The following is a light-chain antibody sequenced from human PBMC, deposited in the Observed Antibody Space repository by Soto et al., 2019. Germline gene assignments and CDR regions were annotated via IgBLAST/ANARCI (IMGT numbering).Light chain of an antibody. CDR1: SSDVGGYNS. Sequence: QSVLTQPASVSGSPGQSITISCTGTSSDVGGYNSVSWFQHHPGKAPKLMIYDVSNRPSGVSNRFSGSKSGNTASLTISGLQAEDEADYYCSSYTSSSTLEGVFGTGTKLTVL. CDR3: SSYTSSSTLEGV. J-gene: IGLJ1*01. V-gene: IGLV2-14*03. CDR2: DVS.